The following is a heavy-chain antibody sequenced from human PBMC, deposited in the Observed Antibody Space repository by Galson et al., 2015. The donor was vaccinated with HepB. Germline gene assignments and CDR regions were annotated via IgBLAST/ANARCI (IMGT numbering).Heavy chain of an antibody. Sequence: LSLTCAVYGGSFSGYYWSWIRQPPGKGLEWIGEINHSGSTNYNPPLKSRVTISVDTSKNQFSLKLSSVTAADTAVYYCASAVTHKGLDYWGQGTLVTVSS. D-gene: IGHD4-17*01. CDR1: GGSFSGYY. CDR2: INHSGST. V-gene: IGHV4-34*01. J-gene: IGHJ4*02. CDR3: ASAVTHKGLDY.